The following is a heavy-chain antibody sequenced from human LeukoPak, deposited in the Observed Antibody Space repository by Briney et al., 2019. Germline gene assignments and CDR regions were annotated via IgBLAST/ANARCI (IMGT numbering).Heavy chain of an antibody. CDR3: ARDGVAGTDAFDI. V-gene: IGHV3-53*01. J-gene: IGHJ3*02. D-gene: IGHD6-13*01. CDR1: GITFRIHG. CDR2: IYSGGST. Sequence: GGSLRLSCKASGITFRIHGMFWVRQAPGKGLEWVSVIYSGGSTYYADSVKGRFTISRDNSKNTLYLQMNSLRAEDTAVYYCARDGVAGTDAFDIWGQGTMVTVSS.